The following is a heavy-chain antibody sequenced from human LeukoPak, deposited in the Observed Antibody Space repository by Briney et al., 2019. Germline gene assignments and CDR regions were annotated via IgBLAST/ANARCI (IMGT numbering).Heavy chain of an antibody. V-gene: IGHV3-33*08. D-gene: IGHD3-3*01. CDR3: ARDLSVLRFLEWLAKTYYYGMDV. CDR2: IWYDGSNK. J-gene: IGHJ6*02. Sequence: PGGSLRLSCAASGFTFSNAWMSWVRQAPGKGLEWVAVIWYDGSNKYYADSVKGRFTISRDNSKNTLYLQMNSLRAEDTAVYYCARDLSVLRFLEWLAKTYYYGMDVWGQGTTVTVSS. CDR1: GFTFSNAW.